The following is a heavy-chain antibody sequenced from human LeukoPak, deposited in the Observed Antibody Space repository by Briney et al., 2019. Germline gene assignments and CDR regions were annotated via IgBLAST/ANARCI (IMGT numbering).Heavy chain of an antibody. CDR2: IYYSGST. CDR1: GGSISSSSYY. V-gene: IGHV4-39*07. CDR3: ARTHLGYYDSSGYFYY. J-gene: IGHJ4*02. D-gene: IGHD3-22*01. Sequence: SETLSLTCTVSGGSISSSSYYWGWIRQPPGKGLEWIGSIYYSGSTYYNPSLKSRVTISVDTSKNQFSLKLSSVTAADTAVYYCARTHLGYYDSSGYFYYWGQGTLVTVSS.